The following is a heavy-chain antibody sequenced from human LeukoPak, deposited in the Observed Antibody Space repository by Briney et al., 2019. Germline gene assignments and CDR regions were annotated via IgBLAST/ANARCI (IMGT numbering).Heavy chain of an antibody. Sequence: ASVKVSCKASGYTFTGYSMHWVRQAPGQGLEWMGRINPNSGGTQHAQKFQGRVTMTSDSSIITVYMELSSLRSDDTAIYYCARDRAFRGGGFHPWGQGTLVTVSS. CDR3: ARDRAFRGGGFHP. CDR2: INPNSGGT. CDR1: GYTFTGYS. J-gene: IGHJ5*02. V-gene: IGHV1-2*06. D-gene: IGHD3-10*01.